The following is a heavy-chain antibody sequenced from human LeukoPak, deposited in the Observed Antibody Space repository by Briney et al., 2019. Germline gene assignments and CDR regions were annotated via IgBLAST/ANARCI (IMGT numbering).Heavy chain of an antibody. Sequence: ASVKVSCKASGYTFTSYYMHWVRQAPGQGLEWMGWINPNSGGTNYAQKFQGRVTMTRDTSISTAYMELSRLRSDDTAVYYCARDPAEYSSSYYFDYWGQGTLVTVSS. D-gene: IGHD6-13*01. J-gene: IGHJ4*02. CDR3: ARDPAEYSSSYYFDY. CDR1: GYTFTSYY. CDR2: INPNSGGT. V-gene: IGHV1-2*02.